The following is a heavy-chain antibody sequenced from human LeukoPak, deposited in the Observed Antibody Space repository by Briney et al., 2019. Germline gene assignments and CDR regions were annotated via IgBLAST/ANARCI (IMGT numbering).Heavy chain of an antibody. CDR1: GYTFTGYY. CDR3: ARENYGDYEVDYYYGMDV. D-gene: IGHD4-17*01. CDR2: INPNSGGT. V-gene: IGHV1-2*02. Sequence: GASVKVYCKASGYTFTGYYMHWVRQAPGQGLEWMGWINPNSGGTNYAQKSQGRVTMTRDTSISTAYMELSRLRSDDTAVYYCARENYGDYEVDYYYGMDVWGQGTTVTVSS. J-gene: IGHJ6*02.